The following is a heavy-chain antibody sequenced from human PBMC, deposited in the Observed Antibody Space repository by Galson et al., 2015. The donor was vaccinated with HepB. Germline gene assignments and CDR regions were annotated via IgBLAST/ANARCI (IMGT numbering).Heavy chain of an antibody. CDR2: IYYSEST. CDR3: ARGSDYYDLTTTEGMDV. Sequence: TLSLTCTVSGGSISSGGYYWSWIRQHPGKGLEWIGYIYYSESTHYNPSLKSRVTISVDTSKNQFSLKLSSVTAADTAVYYCARGSDYYDLTTTEGMDVWGQGTTVTVSS. D-gene: IGHD3-22*01. V-gene: IGHV4-31*03. CDR1: GGSISSGGYY. J-gene: IGHJ6*02.